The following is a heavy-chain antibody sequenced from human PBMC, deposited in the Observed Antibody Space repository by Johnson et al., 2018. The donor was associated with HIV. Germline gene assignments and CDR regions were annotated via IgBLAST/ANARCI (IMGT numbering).Heavy chain of an antibody. CDR1: GITVSSNY. Sequence: QEKLVESGGGLVQPGGSLRLSCAASGITVSSNYMSWVRQAPGKGLEWVAVISYDGSNKYYADSVKGRFTISRDNSKNTLYLQMNSLRAEDTAVYYCARDGGNDYGDYVGGGALDIWGQGTMVTVSS. CDR2: ISYDGSNK. D-gene: IGHD4-17*01. J-gene: IGHJ3*02. V-gene: IGHV3-30-3*01. CDR3: ARDGGNDYGDYVGGGALDI.